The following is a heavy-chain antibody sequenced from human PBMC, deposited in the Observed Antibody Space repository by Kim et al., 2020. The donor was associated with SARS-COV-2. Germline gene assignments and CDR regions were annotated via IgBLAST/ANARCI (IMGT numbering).Heavy chain of an antibody. D-gene: IGHD6-6*01. V-gene: IGHV1-2*02. Sequence: NYDQKFQGRVTVTRDTSINTLYMELNRLTSDDTATYYCAREVQHSNSYDCWGQGTLVTVSS. J-gene: IGHJ4*02. CDR3: AREVQHSNSYDC.